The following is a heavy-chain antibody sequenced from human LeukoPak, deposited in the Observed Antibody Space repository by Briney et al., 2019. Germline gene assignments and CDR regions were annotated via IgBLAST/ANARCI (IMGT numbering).Heavy chain of an antibody. CDR2: ISYDGSNK. CDR1: GFTFSSYA. D-gene: IGHD3-22*01. J-gene: IGHJ4*02. Sequence: GGSLRLSCAASGFTFSSYAMHWVRQAPGKGLEWVAVISYDGSNKYYADSVKGRFTISRDNSKNTLYLQMNSLRAEDTAVYYCATGYYYDSRSEGADYWGQGTLVTVSS. V-gene: IGHV3-30-3*01. CDR3: ATGYYYDSRSEGADY.